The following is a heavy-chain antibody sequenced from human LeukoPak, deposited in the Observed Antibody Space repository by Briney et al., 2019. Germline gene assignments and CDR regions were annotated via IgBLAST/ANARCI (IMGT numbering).Heavy chain of an antibody. Sequence: ASVKVSCKASGGTFSSYDINWVRQATGQGLEWMGWMNPNSGNTGYAQKLQGRVTMTTDTSTSTAYMELRSLRSDDTAVYYCARGLLGYCSSTSCAFDYWGQGTLVTVSS. CDR2: MNPNSGNT. CDR1: GGTFSSYD. V-gene: IGHV1-8*02. D-gene: IGHD2-2*01. J-gene: IGHJ4*02. CDR3: ARGLLGYCSSTSCAFDY.